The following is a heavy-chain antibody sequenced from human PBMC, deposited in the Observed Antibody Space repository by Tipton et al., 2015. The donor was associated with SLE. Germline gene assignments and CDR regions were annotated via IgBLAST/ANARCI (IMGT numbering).Heavy chain of an antibody. V-gene: IGHV4-39*07. CDR1: GGSITTRSYC. Sequence: TLSLTCIVSGGSITTRSYCWGWIRQPPGKGLEWIASISYSGNTYYNPFLRSRVTISADTSKNQFSLKLTSVTAADTAVYYCARDPKYWGQGTLVIVSS. CDR2: ISYSGNT. J-gene: IGHJ4*02. CDR3: ARDPKY.